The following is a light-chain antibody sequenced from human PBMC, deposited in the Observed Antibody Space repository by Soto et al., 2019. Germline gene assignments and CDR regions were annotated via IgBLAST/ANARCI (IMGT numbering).Light chain of an antibody. CDR2: APS. V-gene: IGKV1-39*01. CDR1: ESIARH. J-gene: IGKJ5*01. CDR3: KQSWSALSST. Sequence: DIQMTQSPSSLSASVGDRVTITCRASESIARHLNGYQHKPGKAPNLLLYAPSSLQNGVPSRFRGGGSGTDFTLISCNLQPEDFATYYCKQSWSALSSTFGQGTRLESK.